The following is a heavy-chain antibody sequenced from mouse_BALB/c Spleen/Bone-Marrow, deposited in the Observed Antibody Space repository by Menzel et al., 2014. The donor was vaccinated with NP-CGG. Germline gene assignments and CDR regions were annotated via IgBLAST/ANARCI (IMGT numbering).Heavy chain of an antibody. J-gene: IGHJ3*01. CDR2: IDPSDSET. V-gene: IGHV1S127*01. D-gene: IGHD1-1*02. CDR3: TGVVLFAY. Sequence: QVQLQQPGPQLVRPGASVKISCKASGYSFTTYWMHWVKQRPGQGLEWIGMIDPSDSETILNQKFKDKATLPGDKSSGTAYMQLRSPTSEDSAGYYCTGVVLFAYWGQGTLVTVSA. CDR1: GYSFTTYW.